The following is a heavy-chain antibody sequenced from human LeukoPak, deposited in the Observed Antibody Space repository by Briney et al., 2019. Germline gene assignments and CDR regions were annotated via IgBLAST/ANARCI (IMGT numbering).Heavy chain of an antibody. CDR3: AKDSFAAGGSSFDY. CDR2: IRDDGSNK. J-gene: IGHJ4*02. V-gene: IGHV3-30*02. D-gene: IGHD6-13*01. CDR1: GFTFSSYS. Sequence: GGSLRLSCAASGFTFSSYSMNWVRQAPGKGLEWVAFIRDDGSNKYYADSVKGRFTISRDNSKNTLYLQMNSLRAEDTAVYYCAKDSFAAGGSSFDYWGQGTLVTVSS.